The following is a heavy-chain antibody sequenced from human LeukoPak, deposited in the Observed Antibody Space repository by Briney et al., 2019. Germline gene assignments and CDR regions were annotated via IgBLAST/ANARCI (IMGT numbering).Heavy chain of an antibody. Sequence: ASVKVSCKTSGYTFADYFIHWVRQAPGQGLEWMGRINPNSGGTNYAQKFQGRVTMTRDTSISTAYMELSRLRSDDTAVHYCARDPLVGVRITGTVWFDPWGQGTLVTVTS. CDR1: GYTFADYF. CDR2: INPNSGGT. J-gene: IGHJ5*02. D-gene: IGHD1-7*01. V-gene: IGHV1-2*06. CDR3: ARDPLVGVRITGTVWFDP.